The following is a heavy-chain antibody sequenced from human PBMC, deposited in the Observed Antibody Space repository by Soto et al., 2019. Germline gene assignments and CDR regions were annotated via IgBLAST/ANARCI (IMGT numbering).Heavy chain of an antibody. D-gene: IGHD6-13*01. CDR3: ARRVASAGYLDY. CDR1: GYSFSDYW. V-gene: IGHV5-51*01. Sequence: GESLKISCKGSGYSFSDYWIAWMRQMPGKGLEWMGIIYPGDSDTRYNPSFQGQVTISADKSSSTAYLQWSSLKASDTAMYYCARRVASAGYLDYWGQGALVTVSS. CDR2: IYPGDSDT. J-gene: IGHJ4*02.